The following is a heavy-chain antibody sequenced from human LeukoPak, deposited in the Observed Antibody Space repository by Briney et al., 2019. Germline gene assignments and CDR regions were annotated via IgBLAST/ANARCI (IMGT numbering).Heavy chain of an antibody. J-gene: IGHJ4*02. Sequence: SVKCSCKASGVTFTSYAIGWVRQAPGQGLEWIGRIIPIFGIANYAQKFQGRVTITAHNSTTTAYLEVSSLRSEDTAVYYCAVDAAMLPFDYGGEGTLVTVS. V-gene: IGHV1-69*04. CDR3: AVDAAMLPFDY. CDR2: IIPIFGIA. D-gene: IGHD5-18*01. CDR1: GVTFTSYA.